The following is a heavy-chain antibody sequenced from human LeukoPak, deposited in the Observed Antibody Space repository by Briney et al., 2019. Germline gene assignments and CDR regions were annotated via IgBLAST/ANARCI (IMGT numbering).Heavy chain of an antibody. Sequence: GGSLRLSCAASGFSFNTYAMSWVRQAPGKGLEWVSSITGSGDRTYYADSVKGRFTISRDNSKNTLYLQMNSLRDEDTAIYYCAKAGVQLWSPEGYYWGQGSLVTVSS. CDR3: AKAGVQLWSPEGYY. CDR1: GFSFNTYA. J-gene: IGHJ4*02. CDR2: ITGSGDRT. V-gene: IGHV3-23*01. D-gene: IGHD5-18*01.